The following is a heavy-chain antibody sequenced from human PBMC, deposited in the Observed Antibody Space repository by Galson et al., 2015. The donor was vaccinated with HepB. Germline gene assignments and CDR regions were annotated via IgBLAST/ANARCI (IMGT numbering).Heavy chain of an antibody. D-gene: IGHD3-3*02. CDR1: GGSISSYY. J-gene: IGHJ6*02. V-gene: IGHV4-59*01. CDR2: IYYSGST. CDR3: ARDSRHFHDYYYYGMDI. Sequence: ETLSLTCTVSGGSISSYYWSWIRQPPGKGLEWIGYIYYSGSTNYNPSLKSRVTISVDTSKNQFSLKLSSVTAADTAVYYCARDSRHFHDYYYYGMDIWGQGTTVTVSS.